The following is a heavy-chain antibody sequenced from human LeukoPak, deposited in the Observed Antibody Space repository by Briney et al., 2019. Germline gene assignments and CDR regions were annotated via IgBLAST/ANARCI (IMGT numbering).Heavy chain of an antibody. Sequence: GGSLRLSCAASGFIFSSYGMHWVRQAPGKGLEWVAVISLDGSNTYYADSVKGRFTISRDNSKNALYMQMNSLRAGDTAVYYCATDRGSGNSYNYYGMDVWGQGTTVTVSS. V-gene: IGHV3-30*03. CDR3: ATDRGSGNSYNYYGMDV. CDR1: GFIFSSYG. D-gene: IGHD3-10*01. J-gene: IGHJ6*02. CDR2: ISLDGSNT.